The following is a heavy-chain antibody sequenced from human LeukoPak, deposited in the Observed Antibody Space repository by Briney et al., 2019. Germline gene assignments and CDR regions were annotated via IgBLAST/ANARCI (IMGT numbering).Heavy chain of an antibody. Sequence: GASVKVSCKASGYTFTSYGISWVRQAPGQGLEWMGWISAYNGNTNYAQKFQGRVTMTRDTSISTAYMELSRLRSDDTAVYYCVRFFRSSEFDYWGQGTLVTVSS. CDR1: GYTFTSYG. CDR3: VRFFRSSEFDY. D-gene: IGHD6-6*01. V-gene: IGHV1-18*01. J-gene: IGHJ4*02. CDR2: ISAYNGNT.